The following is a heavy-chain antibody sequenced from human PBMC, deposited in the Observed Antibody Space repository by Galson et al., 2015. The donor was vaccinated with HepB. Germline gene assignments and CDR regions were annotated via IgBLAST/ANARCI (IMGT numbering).Heavy chain of an antibody. CDR2: ISYDGRNM. D-gene: IGHD1-14*01. Sequence: SLRLSCAASGFTLSNYAMHWVRQAPGGGLEWVAVISYDGRNMYYSDSVKGRFTISRDNSRNTLYLQMNSLRPEDTAVYYCAKDITGLGAYYFDYWGQGTLVTVSS. CDR1: GFTLSNYA. CDR3: AKDITGLGAYYFDY. J-gene: IGHJ4*02. V-gene: IGHV3-30*04.